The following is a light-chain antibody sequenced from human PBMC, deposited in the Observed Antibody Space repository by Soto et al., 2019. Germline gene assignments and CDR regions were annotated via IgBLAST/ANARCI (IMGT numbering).Light chain of an antibody. J-gene: IGKJ2*01. V-gene: IGKV3-20*01. CDR3: QQYAGSPRT. CDR1: QSVRSNY. CDR2: DAS. Sequence: ELVLTQSPGTLSLSPGETATLSCTASQSVRSNYLAWYQQKPGQAPRLLIHDASSRATGIPDRFSGSGSDTDFTLTISRLEPEDFAVYYCQQYAGSPRTFGQGTKLEIK.